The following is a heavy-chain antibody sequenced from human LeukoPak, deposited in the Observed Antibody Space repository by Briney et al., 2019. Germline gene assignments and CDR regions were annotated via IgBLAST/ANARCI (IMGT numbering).Heavy chain of an antibody. CDR2: ISGSGGST. D-gene: IGHD3-16*01. Sequence: PGGSLRLSCAASGFTFSSYGMHWVRQAPGKGLEWVSAISGSGGSTYYADSVKGRFTISRDNSKNTLYLQMNSLRAEDTAVYYCAKDRLVSRRATDSYGYWGQGTLVTVSS. J-gene: IGHJ4*02. CDR3: AKDRLVSRRATDSYGY. V-gene: IGHV3-23*01. CDR1: GFTFSSYG.